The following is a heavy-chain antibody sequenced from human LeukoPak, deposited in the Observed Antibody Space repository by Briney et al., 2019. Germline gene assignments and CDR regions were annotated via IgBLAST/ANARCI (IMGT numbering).Heavy chain of an antibody. CDR2: ISAYNGNT. CDR1: GYTFTSYG. D-gene: IGHD3-22*01. CDR3: ARVGPSSFYDSSGYLDY. V-gene: IGHV1-18*01. Sequence: ASVKVSCKASGYTFTSYGISWVRQAPGQGLEWMGWISAYNGNTNYAHKLQDRVTMTTDTSTSTAYMELRSLRSDDTAVYYCARVGPSSFYDSSGYLDYWGQGTLVTVSS. J-gene: IGHJ4*02.